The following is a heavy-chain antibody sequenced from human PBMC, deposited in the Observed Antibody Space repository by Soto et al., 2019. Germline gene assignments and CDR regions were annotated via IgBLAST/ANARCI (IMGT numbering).Heavy chain of an antibody. Sequence: SQTLSLTCAISGDSVSSNSAAWNWIRQSPSRGLEWLGRTYYRSKWYNDYAVSVKSRITINPDTSKNQFSLQLNSVTPEDTAVYYCARWQNWNFSHGSYNWFDPLGQGNLVTVS. CDR2: TYYRSKWYN. D-gene: IGHD1-7*01. J-gene: IGHJ5*02. V-gene: IGHV6-1*01. CDR1: GDSVSSNSAA. CDR3: ARWQNWNFSHGSYNWFDP.